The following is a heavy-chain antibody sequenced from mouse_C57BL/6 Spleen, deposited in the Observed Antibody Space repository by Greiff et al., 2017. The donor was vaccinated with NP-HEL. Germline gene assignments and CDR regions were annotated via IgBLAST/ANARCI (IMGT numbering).Heavy chain of an antibody. CDR3: ARQGGGTTVVAHWYFDV. CDR1: GFTFSSYG. D-gene: IGHD1-1*01. J-gene: IGHJ1*03. Sequence: EVQGVESGGDLVKPGGSLKLSCAASGFTFSSYGMSWVRQTPDKRLEWVATLSSGGSYTYYPDSVKGRFTISRDNAKNTLYLQMSSLKSEDTAMYYGARQGGGTTVVAHWYFDVWGTGTTVTVSS. CDR2: LSSGGSYT. V-gene: IGHV5-6*01.